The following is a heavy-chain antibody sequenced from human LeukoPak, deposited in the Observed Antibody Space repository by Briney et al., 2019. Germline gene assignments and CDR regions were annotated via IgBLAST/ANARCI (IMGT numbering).Heavy chain of an antibody. J-gene: IGHJ4*02. D-gene: IGHD3-3*01. CDR1: GFTFSSYW. Sequence: GGSLRLSCAASGFTFSSYWMSWVRQAPGKGLEWVANIKQDGSEKYYVDSVKGRFTISRDNAKNSLYLQMNSLRAEDTAVYYCAKVYDFWTTNLFDYWGQGTLVTVSS. CDR2: IKQDGSEK. CDR3: AKVYDFWTTNLFDY. V-gene: IGHV3-7*03.